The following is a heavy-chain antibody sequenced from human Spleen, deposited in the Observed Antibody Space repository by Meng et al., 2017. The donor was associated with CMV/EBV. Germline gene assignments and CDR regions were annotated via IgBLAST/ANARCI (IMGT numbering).Heavy chain of an antibody. CDR2: INHSGST. CDR1: GGSFSGYY. J-gene: IGHJ6*02. V-gene: IGHV4-34*01. Sequence: SETLSLTCAVYGGSFSGYYWSWIRQPPGKGLEWIGEINHSGSTNYNPSLKSRVTKSVDTSKNQFSLKLSSVTAADTAVYYCARVHQFRYYYGMDVWGQGTTVTVSS. CDR3: ARVHQFRYYYGMDV. D-gene: IGHD1-1*01.